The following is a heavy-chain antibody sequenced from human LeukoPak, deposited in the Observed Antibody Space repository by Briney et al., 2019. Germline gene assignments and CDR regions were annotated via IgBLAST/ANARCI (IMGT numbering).Heavy chain of an antibody. V-gene: IGHV4-34*01. CDR3: ARAYYDSSGCQLDY. D-gene: IGHD3-22*01. CDR1: GGSFSGYY. CDR2: INHSGST. Sequence: TSETLSLTCAVYGGSFSGYYWGWIRQPPGKGLEWIGEINHSGSTNYNPSLKSRVTISVDTSKNQFSLKLSSVTAADTAVYYCARAYYDSSGCQLDYWGQGTLVTVSS. J-gene: IGHJ4*02.